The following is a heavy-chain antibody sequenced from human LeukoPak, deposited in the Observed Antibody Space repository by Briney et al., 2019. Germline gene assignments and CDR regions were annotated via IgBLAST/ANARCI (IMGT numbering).Heavy chain of an antibody. CDR3: ARGGLMVRGVIPG. J-gene: IGHJ4*02. V-gene: IGHV3-23*01. CDR2: ISGSGGST. CDR1: GFTFSSYA. D-gene: IGHD3-10*01. Sequence: GASLRLSCAASGFTFSSYAMSWVRQAPGKGLEWVSTISGSGGSTYYADSVKGRFTLSRDNSKNTLYLQMNSLRAEDTAVYYCARGGLMVRGVIPGWGQGTLVTVSS.